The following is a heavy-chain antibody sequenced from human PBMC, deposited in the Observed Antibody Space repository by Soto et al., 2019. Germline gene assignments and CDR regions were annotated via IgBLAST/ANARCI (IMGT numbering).Heavy chain of an antibody. CDR2: IYYSGST. Sequence: QLQEAGPGLVKPSETLSLTCTVSGGSISSSSYYWGWIRQPPGKGLEWIGSIYYSGSTYYNPSLKCRVTISVDTSKNQFSLKLSSVTAADTAVYYCARMYSSGYDAFDIWGQGTKVTV. V-gene: IGHV4-39*01. CDR3: ARMYSSGYDAFDI. CDR1: GGSISSSSYY. D-gene: IGHD6-19*01. J-gene: IGHJ3*02.